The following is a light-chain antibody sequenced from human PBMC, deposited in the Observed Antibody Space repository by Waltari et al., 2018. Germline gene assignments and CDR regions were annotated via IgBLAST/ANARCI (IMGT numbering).Light chain of an antibody. CDR2: VNSDGSH. Sequence: LVLTQSPSASASLGASVKLTCTLSNGYSSNVIAWLQQQPGKGPRYLMKVNSDGSHRKGDDIPDRFSASKSGTECQLTISSLQSEDEADYFCQTGGHGTWVFGGGTKLTVL. V-gene: IGLV4-69*01. J-gene: IGLJ3*02. CDR3: QTGGHGTWV. CDR1: NGYSSNV.